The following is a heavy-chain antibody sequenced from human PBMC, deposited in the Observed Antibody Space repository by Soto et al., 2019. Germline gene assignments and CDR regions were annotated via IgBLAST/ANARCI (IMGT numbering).Heavy chain of an antibody. V-gene: IGHV1-69*04. CDR1: GGTFSSYT. D-gene: IGHD4-17*01. CDR2: IIPILGIA. CDR3: AREHVALGYGGAIRV. Sequence: SVKVSCKASGGTFSSYTISWVRQAPGQGLEWMGRIIPILGIANYAQKFQGRVTITADKSTSTAYMELSSLRSEDTAVYYCAREHVALGYGGAIRVWGKGTTVTVSS. J-gene: IGHJ6*04.